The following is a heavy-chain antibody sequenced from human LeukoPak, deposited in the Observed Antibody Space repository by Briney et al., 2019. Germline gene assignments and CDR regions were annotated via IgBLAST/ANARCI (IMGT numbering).Heavy chain of an antibody. D-gene: IGHD5-18*01. CDR2: ISSNGGST. CDR3: ASSMVTRYAEYFQH. Sequence: PGGSLGLSCAASGFTFSSYAMHWVRQAPGKGLEYVSAISSNGGSTYYANSVKGRFTISRDNSKNTLYLQMGSLRAEDMAVYYCASSMVTRYAEYFQHWGQGTLVTVSS. CDR1: GFTFSSYA. V-gene: IGHV3-64*01. J-gene: IGHJ1*01.